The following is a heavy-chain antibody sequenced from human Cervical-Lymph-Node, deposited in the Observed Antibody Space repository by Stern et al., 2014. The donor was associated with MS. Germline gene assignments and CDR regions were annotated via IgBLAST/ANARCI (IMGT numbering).Heavy chain of an antibody. CDR3: ARDYEDTSMLFDH. CDR2: ISYDGNHK. V-gene: IGHV3-30*03. J-gene: IGHJ4*02. D-gene: IGHD2-8*01. Sequence: QLVQSGGAVVPPGRSLRLSCAASGFTFSSYGMHWVRQAPGKGLEWDTVISYDGNHKYYAASVKGRFTISRDNSKNTLHLQMNSVTPDDTAIYYCARDYEDTSMLFDHWGQGTLVTVSS. CDR1: GFTFSSYG.